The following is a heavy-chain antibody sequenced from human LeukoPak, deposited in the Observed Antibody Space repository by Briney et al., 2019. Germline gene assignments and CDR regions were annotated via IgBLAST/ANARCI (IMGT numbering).Heavy chain of an antibody. CDR2: ISGSGGST. V-gene: IGHV3-23*01. D-gene: IGHD3-10*02. J-gene: IGHJ4*02. CDR1: GFTFSNYA. CDR3: AKGWMFGDLINC. Sequence: GGSLRLSCAASGFTFSNYAMSWVRQAPGEGLEWVSSISGSGGSTYYADSVKGRFTISRDSSKNTLFLQMNSLRVEDTAVYYCAKGWMFGDLINCWGQGTLVTVSS.